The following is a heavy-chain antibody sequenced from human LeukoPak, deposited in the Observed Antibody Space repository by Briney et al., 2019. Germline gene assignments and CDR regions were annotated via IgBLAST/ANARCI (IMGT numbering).Heavy chain of an antibody. CDR1: GYTFSNYH. J-gene: IGHJ6*02. CDR3: ARVRSSSSPDYYYYGLDV. V-gene: IGHV1-18*01. CDR2: ISAYNGNT. D-gene: IGHD6-6*01. Sequence: ASVKVSCKVSGYTFSNYHIGWVRQPPGQGLEWMGWISAYNGNTKYAQNLQGRVTMTTDTSTSTAYMELRSLRPDDTAVYYCARVRSSSSPDYYYYGLDVRGQGTTDTVSS.